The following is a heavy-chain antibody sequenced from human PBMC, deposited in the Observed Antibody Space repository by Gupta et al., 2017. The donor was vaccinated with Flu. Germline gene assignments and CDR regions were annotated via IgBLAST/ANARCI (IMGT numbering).Heavy chain of an antibody. D-gene: IGHD4-4*01. J-gene: IGHJ5*02. CDR1: GLTFSSEA. CDR3: TPTTPGSVTS. Sequence: GLTFSSEAMSWARQAPGEGREWVSAIRARGISTYDADSVKGRFTISRDSSKNTVLRQRGSLRAEDTAVYYGTPTTPGSVTSWGQETLVTVSS. V-gene: IGHV3-23*01. CDR2: IRARGIST.